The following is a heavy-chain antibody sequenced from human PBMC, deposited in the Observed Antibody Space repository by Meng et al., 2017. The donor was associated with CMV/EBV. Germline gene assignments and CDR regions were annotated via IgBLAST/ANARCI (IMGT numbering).Heavy chain of an antibody. Sequence: GEPLRLSCAASGFTFSSYSMNWVRQAPGKGLEWVGRTGNKARGYTTEYAASVKGRFSISRDDSKNSVYLQMNSLKTEDTAVYYCARDGGGYCIGGSCSSAFDYWGQGTLVTVSS. V-gene: IGHV3-72*01. J-gene: IGHJ4*02. D-gene: IGHD2-15*01. CDR3: ARDGGGYCIGGSCSSAFDY. CDR2: TGNKARGYTT. CDR1: GFTFSSYS.